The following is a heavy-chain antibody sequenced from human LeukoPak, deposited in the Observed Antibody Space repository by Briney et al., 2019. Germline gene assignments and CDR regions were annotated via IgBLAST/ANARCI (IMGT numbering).Heavy chain of an antibody. Sequence: PGGSLRLSCAASGFTFSSYAMSWVRQAPGKGLEWVSGISWNCGSIGYADSVKGRFTISRDNAKNSLYLQMNSLRAEDTALYYCAKDMEMATINGYFDYWGQGTLVTVSS. CDR2: ISWNCGSI. V-gene: IGHV3-9*01. D-gene: IGHD5-24*01. CDR3: AKDMEMATINGYFDY. J-gene: IGHJ4*02. CDR1: GFTFSSYA.